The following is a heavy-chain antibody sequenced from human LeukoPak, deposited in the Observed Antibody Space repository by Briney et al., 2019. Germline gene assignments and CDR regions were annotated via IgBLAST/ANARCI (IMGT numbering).Heavy chain of an antibody. J-gene: IGHJ4*02. D-gene: IGHD1-26*01. CDR1: GFIFSISW. V-gene: IGHV3-7*01. Sequence: GGSLRLSCVASGFIFSISWVTWVRQAPGKGLEWVANIDKHGNGKYYVDSVKGRFAISRDYATNSVFLQMNSLRAEDTSVYYCARDAGWGYYDLWGQGTPVTVSS. CDR2: IDKHGNGK. CDR3: ARDAGWGYYDL.